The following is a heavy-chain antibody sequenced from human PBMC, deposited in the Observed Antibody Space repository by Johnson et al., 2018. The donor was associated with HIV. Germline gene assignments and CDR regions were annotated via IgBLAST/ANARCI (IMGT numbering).Heavy chain of an antibody. V-gene: IGHV3-7*03. CDR1: GFTFSSYA. J-gene: IGHJ3*02. Sequence: VQLVESGGGLIQPGGSLRLSCAASGFTFSSYAMTWVRQAPGNALEWVASIKEDGSEKYYVDSVKGRFPISRDNAKNSLYLQMSILRAEDTAIYYCARKGDAFDIWGQGTMVTVSS. D-gene: IGHD1-14*01. CDR3: ARKGDAFDI. CDR2: IKEDGSEK.